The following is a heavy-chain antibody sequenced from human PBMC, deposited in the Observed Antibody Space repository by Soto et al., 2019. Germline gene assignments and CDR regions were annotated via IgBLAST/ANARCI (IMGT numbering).Heavy chain of an antibody. CDR1: GGSISSGGYY. V-gene: IGHV4-31*03. J-gene: IGHJ4*02. CDR2: IYYSGST. Sequence: SETLSLTCTVSGGSISSGGYYWSWIRQHPGKGLEWIGYIYYSGSTYYNPSLKSRVTITRDTSASTAYMELSSLRSEDTAVYYCAYSSGWYVNRKYPAFDYWGQGTLVTVSS. CDR3: AYSSGWYVNRKYPAFDY. D-gene: IGHD6-19*01.